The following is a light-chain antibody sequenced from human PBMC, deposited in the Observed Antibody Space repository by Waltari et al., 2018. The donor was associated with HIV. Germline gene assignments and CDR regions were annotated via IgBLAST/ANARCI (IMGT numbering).Light chain of an antibody. CDR1: SSNIWRNY. V-gene: IGLV1-51*01. CDR2: DNN. J-gene: IGLJ3*02. Sequence: QSVLTQPPSVSAAPGQKVTISCSGSSSNIWRNYVSWYQQLPGAAPKLLIYDNNNRPPGIPDRFPGSKSGTSATLDITGLQTGDEADYYCGTWDSSLGGWVFGGGTKLAVL. CDR3: GTWDSSLGGWV.